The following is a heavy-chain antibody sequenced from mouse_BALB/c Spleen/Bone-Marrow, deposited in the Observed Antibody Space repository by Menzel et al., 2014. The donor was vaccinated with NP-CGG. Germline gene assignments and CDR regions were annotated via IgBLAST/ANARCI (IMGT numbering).Heavy chain of an antibody. CDR1: GYAFTDYL. J-gene: IGHJ2*01. CDR3: GRYDGYLDY. CDR2: INPGSGST. V-gene: IGHV1-54*01. D-gene: IGHD2-3*01. Sequence: VQLVESGAELVRPGTSVKVSCKASGYAFTDYLMEWLKQRPGQGLEWIGVINPGSGSTNQNEKFKDKATLTADTSSNTAYMQLSDLTADDSAVCFYGRYDGYLDYWGQGTTLTVSS.